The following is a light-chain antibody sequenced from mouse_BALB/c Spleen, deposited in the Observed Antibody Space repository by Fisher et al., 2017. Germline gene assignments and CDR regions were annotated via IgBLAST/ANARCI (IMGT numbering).Light chain of an antibody. Sequence: IVITQTAAIMSASPGEKVTITCSASSSVSYMYWYQQKSGTSPKRWIYDTSKLASGVPARFSGSGSGTSYSLTISSMEAEDAAIYYCQQWNYPLTFGAGTKLELK. CDR1: SSVSY. CDR2: DTS. V-gene: IGKV4-59*01. CDR3: QQWNYPLT. J-gene: IGKJ5*01.